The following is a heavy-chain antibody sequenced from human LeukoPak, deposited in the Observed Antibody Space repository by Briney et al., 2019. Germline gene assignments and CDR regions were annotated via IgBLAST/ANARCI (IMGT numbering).Heavy chain of an antibody. D-gene: IGHD3-22*01. Sequence: ASVKVSCKASGYTFTSHDINWVRQATGQGLEWMGWMNPNSGGTNYAQKFQGRVTMTRDTSISTAYMELSRLRSDDTAVYYCAREYYDSSGYYYLGAFDIWGQGTMVTVSS. CDR2: MNPNSGGT. CDR1: GYTFTSHD. V-gene: IGHV1-2*02. CDR3: AREYYDSSGYYYLGAFDI. J-gene: IGHJ3*02.